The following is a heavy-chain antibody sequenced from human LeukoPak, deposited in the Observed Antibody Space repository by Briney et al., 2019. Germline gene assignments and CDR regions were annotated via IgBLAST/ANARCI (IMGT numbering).Heavy chain of an antibody. J-gene: IGHJ4*02. Sequence: SETLSLTCAVYGGSFSGYYWSWIRQPPGKGLEWIGEINHSGSTNYNPSLKSRVTMSVDTSKNQFSLKLSSVTAADTAVYYCARELTMLGDFDYWGQGTLVTVSS. V-gene: IGHV4-34*01. D-gene: IGHD3-10*02. CDR1: GGSFSGYY. CDR2: INHSGST. CDR3: ARELTMLGDFDY.